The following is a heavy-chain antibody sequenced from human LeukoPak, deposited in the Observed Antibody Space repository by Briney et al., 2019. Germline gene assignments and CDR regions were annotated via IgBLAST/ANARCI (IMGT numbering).Heavy chain of an antibody. CDR3: ARGVPVPVDYYYYMDV. Sequence: GASVKVSCKASGYTFTSYYMHWVRQAPGQGLEWMGIINPSGGSTSYAQKFQGRVTMTRDTSTSTVYMELSSLRSEDTAVYYCARGVPVPVDYYYYMDVWGKGTTVTISS. V-gene: IGHV1-46*01. CDR2: INPSGGST. CDR1: GYTFTSYY. J-gene: IGHJ6*03.